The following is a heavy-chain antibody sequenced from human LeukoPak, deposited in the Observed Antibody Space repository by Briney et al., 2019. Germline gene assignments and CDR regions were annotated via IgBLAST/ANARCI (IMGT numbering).Heavy chain of an antibody. D-gene: IGHD2/OR15-2a*01. J-gene: IGHJ3*01. CDR3: ARVYCTRTTCNDDAFDV. CDR2: VYHSGIT. V-gene: IGHV4-38-2*01. CDR1: GFSINMGYY. Sequence: TSETLSLTCAVSGFSINMGYYWGWIRQPPGAGLEWIANVYHSGITNYTPSLKSRVTISVDTSKNQFSLKLSPVTTADTAVYYCARVYCTRTTCNDDAFDVWGQGILVTVSS.